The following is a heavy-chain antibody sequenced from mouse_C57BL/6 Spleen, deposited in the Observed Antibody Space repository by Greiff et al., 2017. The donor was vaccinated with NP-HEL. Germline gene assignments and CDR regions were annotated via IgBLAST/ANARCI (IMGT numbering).Heavy chain of an antibody. Sequence: QVQLQQSGPGLVQPSQSLSITCTVSGFSLTSYGVHWVRKSPGKGLEWLGVIWSGGSTDYNAAFISRLSISKDNSKSQVFFKMNSLQADDTAIYYCARKSQLGYYAMDYWGQGTSVTVSS. CDR1: GFSLTSYG. D-gene: IGHD4-1*02. J-gene: IGHJ4*01. CDR3: ARKSQLGYYAMDY. CDR2: IWSGGST. V-gene: IGHV2-2*01.